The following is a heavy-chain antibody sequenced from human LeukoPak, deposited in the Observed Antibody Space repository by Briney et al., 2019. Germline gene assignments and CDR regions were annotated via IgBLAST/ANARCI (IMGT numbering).Heavy chain of an antibody. CDR3: SGGSGWLTDY. Sequence: PGGSLRLSCAASGFSISTYWMNWVRQAPGKGLEWVATIKQDGSETLYVDFVKGRSTISRDNAKNSLYLQMNSLRAEDTAVYYCSGGSGWLTDYWGQGTLVTVSS. J-gene: IGHJ4*02. CDR1: GFSISTYW. V-gene: IGHV3-7*04. D-gene: IGHD6-19*01. CDR2: IKQDGSET.